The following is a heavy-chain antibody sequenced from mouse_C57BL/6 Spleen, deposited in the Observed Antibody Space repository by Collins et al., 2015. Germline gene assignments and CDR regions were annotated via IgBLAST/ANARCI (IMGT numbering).Heavy chain of an antibody. Sequence: QVQLQQPGAELVKPGASVKMSRKASGYTFTSYWVTWVKQRPGQGLKWIGEIYPGSGSTNYNEKFKSKATLTVDTSSSTAYIQLSSLTSEDSAVYFCARWGPHYYGSSYWYFDVWGTGTTVTVSS. D-gene: IGHD1-1*01. CDR3: ARWGPHYYGSSYWYFDV. V-gene: IGHV1-55*01. J-gene: IGHJ1*03. CDR2: IYPGSGST. CDR1: GYTFTSYW.